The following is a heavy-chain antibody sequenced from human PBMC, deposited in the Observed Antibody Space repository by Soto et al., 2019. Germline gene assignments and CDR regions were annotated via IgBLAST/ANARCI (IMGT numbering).Heavy chain of an antibody. CDR3: TTTRGTTDSAFDI. J-gene: IGHJ3*02. CDR1: GFTFSNAW. V-gene: IGHV3-15*07. CDR2: IKSKIDGETT. Sequence: RGSLRLSCAASGFTFSNAWMNWVRQAPGKGLEWVGRIKSKIDGETTDYAAPVKGRLTISRDDSKNTVYLQMNSLKTEDTAVYYCTTTRGTTDSAFDIWGQGTMVTVSS. D-gene: IGHD4-4*01.